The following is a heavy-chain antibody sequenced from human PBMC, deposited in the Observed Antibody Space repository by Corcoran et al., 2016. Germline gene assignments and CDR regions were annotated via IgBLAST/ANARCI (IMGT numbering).Heavy chain of an antibody. V-gene: IGHV1-69*01. J-gene: IGHJ6*02. D-gene: IGHD6-19*01. CDR1: GGTFSSYA. CDR3: ARGLISVAFTYYYGIDF. Sequence: QVQLVQSGAEVKKPGSSVKVSCKASGGTFSSYAISWVRQAPGQGLEWMGGIIPIFGTANYAQKFQGRVTITADESTSTAYMELSSLRSEDTAVYYCARGLISVAFTYYYGIDFCGPGTTVTVSS. CDR2: IIPIFGTA.